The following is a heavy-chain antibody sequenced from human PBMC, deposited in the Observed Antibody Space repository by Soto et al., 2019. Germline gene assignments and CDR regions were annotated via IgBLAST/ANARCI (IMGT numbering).Heavy chain of an antibody. D-gene: IGHD3-10*01. CDR2: ISGSGGST. CDR1: GFTFSSYA. V-gene: IGHV3-23*01. CDR3: ASYGSGSYSWFDP. Sequence: EVQLLESGGGLVQPGGSLRLSCAASGFTFSSYAMSWVRQAPGKGLEWVSAISGSGGSTYYADSVKGRFTISRDNSKNTLYLQMSSLRAEDTAVYYCASYGSGSYSWFDPWGQGTLVTVSS. J-gene: IGHJ5*02.